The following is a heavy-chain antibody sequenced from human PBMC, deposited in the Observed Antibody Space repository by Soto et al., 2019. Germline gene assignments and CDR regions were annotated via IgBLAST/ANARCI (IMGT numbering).Heavy chain of an antibody. Sequence: GASVKVSCKASGGTFSSYAISWVRQAPGQGLEWMGGIIPIFGTANYAQKFQGRVTITADESTSTAYMELSSLRSEDTAVYYCARDLGISGTSYYYYYGMDVWGQGTTVTSP. CDR2: IIPIFGTA. J-gene: IGHJ6*02. CDR3: ARDLGISGTSYYYYYGMDV. CDR1: GGTFSSYA. V-gene: IGHV1-69*13. D-gene: IGHD1-20*01.